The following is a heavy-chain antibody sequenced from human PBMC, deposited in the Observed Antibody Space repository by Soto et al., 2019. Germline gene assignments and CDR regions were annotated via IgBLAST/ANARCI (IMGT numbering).Heavy chain of an antibody. Sequence: SETLSLTCTVSCGSITNNNYYWSWIRQPPGKGLEWIGHMYNSGTTYSNPSLKGRVTISGDTSKNQFSLNLSSVTAADTAVYYCARGPTSDKVDYWGQGTLVTVSS. J-gene: IGHJ4*02. CDR1: CGSITNNNYY. V-gene: IGHV4-30-4*01. CDR2: MYNSGTT. CDR3: ARGPTSDKVDY.